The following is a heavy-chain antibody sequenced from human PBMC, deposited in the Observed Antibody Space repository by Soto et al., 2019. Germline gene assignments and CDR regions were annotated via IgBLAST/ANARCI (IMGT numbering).Heavy chain of an antibody. Sequence: PSETLSLTCAVSGDSLSNDICWNWVRQPPGKGLEWIGEIYDTGTTNDNPSLKSRVTMSLDKSKNQFALRLSSLTAADTAVYYCARRRITTFGVVITGYVMDVWGQGTTVTVSS. D-gene: IGHD3-3*01. CDR2: IYDTGTT. CDR1: GDSLSNDIC. CDR3: ARRRITTFGVVITGYVMDV. V-gene: IGHV4-4*02. J-gene: IGHJ6*02.